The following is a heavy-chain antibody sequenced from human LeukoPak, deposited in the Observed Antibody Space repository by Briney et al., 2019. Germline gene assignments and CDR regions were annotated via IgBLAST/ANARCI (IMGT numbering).Heavy chain of an antibody. CDR3: ARGPWQQPPPADL. D-gene: IGHD6-13*01. CDR2: INPNSGGT. V-gene: IGHV1-2*02. Sequence: GASVKVPCKASGYTFTDYYMLWTRQAPGQRLEWMGWINPNSGGTHFAQKFQGRVTMTSDTSISTAYMELISLTSDDTAVYFCARGPWQQPPPADLWGQGTLVTVSS. CDR1: GYTFTDYY. J-gene: IGHJ5*02.